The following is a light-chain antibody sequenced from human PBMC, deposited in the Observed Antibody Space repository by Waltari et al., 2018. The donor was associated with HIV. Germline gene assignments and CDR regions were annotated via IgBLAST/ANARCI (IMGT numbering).Light chain of an antibody. CDR1: SSDVGASNY. J-gene: IGLJ2*01. V-gene: IGLV2-8*01. Sequence: QSALAQPPSASGSAGPYVTLPFTGTSSDVGASNYVSLYQQHPGKSPKLIIYDVTKRPSGVPDRFSGSKSGNTASLTVSGLQGEDEADYYCSSYADSDTPVVFGGGTKLTVL. CDR3: SSYADSDTPVV. CDR2: DVT.